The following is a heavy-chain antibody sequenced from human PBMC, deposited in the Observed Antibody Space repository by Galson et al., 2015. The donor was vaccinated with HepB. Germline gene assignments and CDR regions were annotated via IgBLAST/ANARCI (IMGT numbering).Heavy chain of an antibody. D-gene: IGHD6-13*01. CDR2: ISYDGSNK. J-gene: IGHJ4*02. CDR3: ATPPRAIAAPDHGY. CDR1: GFTFSSYA. Sequence: SLRLSCAASGFTFSSYAMHWVRQAPGKGLEWVAVISYDGSNKYYADSVKGRFTISRDNSKNTLYLQMNSLRAEDTAVYYCATPPRAIAAPDHGYWGQGTLVTVSS. V-gene: IGHV3-30*04.